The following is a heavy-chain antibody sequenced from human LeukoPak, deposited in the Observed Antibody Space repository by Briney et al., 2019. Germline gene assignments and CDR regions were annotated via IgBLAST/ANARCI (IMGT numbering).Heavy chain of an antibody. J-gene: IGHJ4*02. V-gene: IGHV1-18*01. CDR1: GGTFSGYG. CDR3: AREPCSSTSCFPAGSDY. CDR2: ISAYNGNT. Sequence: EASVKVSCKASGGTFSGYGISWVRQAPGQGLEWMGWISAYNGNTNYAQKLQGRVTMTTDTSTSTAYMELRSLRSDDTAVYYCAREPCSSTSCFPAGSDYWGQGTLVTVSS. D-gene: IGHD2-2*01.